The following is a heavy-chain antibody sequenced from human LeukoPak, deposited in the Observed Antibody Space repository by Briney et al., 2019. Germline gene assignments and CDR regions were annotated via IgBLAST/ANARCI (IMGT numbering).Heavy chain of an antibody. CDR1: GFTFSAYA. CDR3: AQDYYYDSSGYYYGDAFDI. J-gene: IGHJ3*02. V-gene: IGHV3-23*01. D-gene: IGHD3-22*01. CDR2: ISGSGGTT. Sequence: GGSLRLSCEASGFTFSAYAMAWVRQAPGHVLDWVSTISGSGGTTYSADSVKGRFTISRDNSKNILYLQVNSLRAGDTAVYYCAQDYYYDSSGYYYGDAFDIWGQGTMVTVSS.